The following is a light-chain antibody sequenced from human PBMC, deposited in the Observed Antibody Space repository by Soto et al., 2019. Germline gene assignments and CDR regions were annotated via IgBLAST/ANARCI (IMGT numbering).Light chain of an antibody. CDR2: KAS. Sequence: QMTQSPSPLSGSVGDRVTITCRASQTISSWLAWYQQKPGKAPKLLIYKASTLKSGVPSRFSGSGSGTEFTLTISSLQPDDFATYYCQHYNSYSEAFGQGTKVDIK. J-gene: IGKJ1*01. CDR1: QTISSW. CDR3: QHYNSYSEA. V-gene: IGKV1-5*03.